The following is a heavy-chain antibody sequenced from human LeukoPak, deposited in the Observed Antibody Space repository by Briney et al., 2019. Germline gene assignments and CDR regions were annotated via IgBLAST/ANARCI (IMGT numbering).Heavy chain of an antibody. CDR2: IYSGGST. CDR1: GFTVSSNY. CDR3: AREDSGGVDY. J-gene: IGHJ4*02. V-gene: IGHV3-53*01. Sequence: AGGSLRLSCAASGFTVSSNYMSWVRQAPGKGLEWVSVIYSGGSTHYADSVKGRFTISRDNSKNTLYLQMNSLRAEDTAVYYCAREDSGGVDYWGQGTLVTVSS. D-gene: IGHD3-16*01.